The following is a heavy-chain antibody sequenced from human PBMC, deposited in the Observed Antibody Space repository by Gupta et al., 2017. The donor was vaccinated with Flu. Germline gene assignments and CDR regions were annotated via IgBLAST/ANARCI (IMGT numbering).Heavy chain of an antibody. CDR1: Y. CDR2: INPNSGGT. Sequence: YIHWVRQAPGQGLQWMGWINPNSGGTNYAQNFQGRVTMTRDASISTAYMELTRLSSDDKAVYYCARGDTVMVTGPYYFDYWGQGTLVTVSS. D-gene: IGHD5-18*01. CDR3: ARGDTVMVTGPYYFDY. J-gene: IGHJ4*02. V-gene: IGHV1-2*02.